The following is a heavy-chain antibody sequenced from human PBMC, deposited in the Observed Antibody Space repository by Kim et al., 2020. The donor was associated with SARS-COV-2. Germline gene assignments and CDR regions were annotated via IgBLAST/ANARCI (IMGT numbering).Heavy chain of an antibody. Sequence: SADSVEGRFTISRDNSKNALYLQMNGLRAEDTAVYYCAKVDSPSYYGMDVWGQGTTVTVSS. V-gene: IGHV3-23*01. CDR3: AKVDSPSYYGMDV. D-gene: IGHD5-18*01. J-gene: IGHJ6*02.